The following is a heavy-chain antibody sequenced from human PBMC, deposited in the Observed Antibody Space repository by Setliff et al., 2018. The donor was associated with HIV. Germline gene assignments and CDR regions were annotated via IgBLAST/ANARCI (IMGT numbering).Heavy chain of an antibody. CDR1: GGSISSYY. CDR2: IYTSGNT. V-gene: IGHV4-4*07. J-gene: IGHJ6*03. Sequence: SETLSLTCTVSGGSISSYYWSWIRQPAGKGMEWIGRIYTSGNTKYNPSLKSRVTMSVDTSKNQFSLNLSSVTAADTAVYYCARGSGYYYSNFYMDVWGKGTTVTVAS. D-gene: IGHD3-3*01. CDR3: ARGSGYYYSNFYMDV.